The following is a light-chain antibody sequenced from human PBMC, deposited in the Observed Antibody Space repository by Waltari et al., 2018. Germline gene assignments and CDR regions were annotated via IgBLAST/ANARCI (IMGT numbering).Light chain of an antibody. CDR1: QSVGRT. CDR3: QHYVRLPAT. J-gene: IGKJ1*01. CDR2: AAS. Sequence: EIVLTQSPGTLSLSPGGKANLSFRASQSVGRTLAWYQQKPGQAPRLLIYAASNRATGIPARFSGSGSGTDFSLTFSRLEPEDFAVYYCQHYVRLPATFGQGTKVAIK. V-gene: IGKV3-20*01.